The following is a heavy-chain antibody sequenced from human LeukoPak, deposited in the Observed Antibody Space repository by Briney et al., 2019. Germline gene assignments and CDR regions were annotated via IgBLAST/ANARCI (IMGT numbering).Heavy chain of an antibody. D-gene: IGHD3-10*02. CDR3: TRPRTMFGRFDP. Sequence: SETLSLTCTVSGGSISSSSYYWGWVRQPPGKGLEWIGNIYYSGSTYYNPSLKSRVTISVDTSKNQFSLRLSSVTAADTAVYYCTRPRTMFGRFDPWGQGTLVTVSS. CDR1: GGSISSSSYY. J-gene: IGHJ5*02. CDR2: IYYSGST. V-gene: IGHV4-39*01.